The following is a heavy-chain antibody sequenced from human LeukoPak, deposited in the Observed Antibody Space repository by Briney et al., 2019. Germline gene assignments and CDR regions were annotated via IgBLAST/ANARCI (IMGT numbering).Heavy chain of an antibody. J-gene: IGHJ5*02. D-gene: IGHD3-10*01. V-gene: IGHV4-59*01. CDR2: IYYSGST. CDR3: ARVWFGEFTGWFDP. Sequence: SETLSLTCTVSGGPISSYYWSWIRQPPGKGLEWIGYIYYSGSTNYNPSLKSRVTISVDTSKNQFSLKLSSVTAADTAVYYCARVWFGEFTGWFDPWGQGTLVTVSS. CDR1: GGPISSYY.